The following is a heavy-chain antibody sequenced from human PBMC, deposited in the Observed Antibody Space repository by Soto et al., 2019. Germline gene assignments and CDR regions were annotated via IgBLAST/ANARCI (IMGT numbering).Heavy chain of an antibody. V-gene: IGHV3-48*01. CDR1: GYTFSTYS. CDR3: ASSLRGGGRYDFDY. J-gene: IGHJ4*02. Sequence: GGSLRLSCAASGYTFSTYSMNWVRQAPGKGLEWISYISSSSTTIYYADSVKGRFTISRDNAKNSLYLQMNSLRAEDTAVYYCASSLRGGGRYDFDYWGQGTLVTVSS. CDR2: ISSSSTTI. D-gene: IGHD2-15*01.